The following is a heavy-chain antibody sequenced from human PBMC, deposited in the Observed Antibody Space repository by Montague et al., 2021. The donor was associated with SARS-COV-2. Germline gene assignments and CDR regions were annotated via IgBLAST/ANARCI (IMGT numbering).Heavy chain of an antibody. Sequence: SETLSLTCAVYGGSFSAYYWSWIRQPPGRGLEWIGEISHSGTTNHKSSLESRLSMSVDTSKNQFSLNLSSVTAADTAVYFCSRTYRGTFDFWGQGILVTVSS. CDR2: ISHSGTT. J-gene: IGHJ4*02. CDR1: GGSFSAYY. CDR3: SRTYRGTFDF. V-gene: IGHV4-34*01. D-gene: IGHD1-7*01.